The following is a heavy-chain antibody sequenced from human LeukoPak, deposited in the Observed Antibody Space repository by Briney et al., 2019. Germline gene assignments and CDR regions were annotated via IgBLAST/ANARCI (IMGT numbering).Heavy chain of an antibody. CDR3: AKDLEVYYDSSGYQIDY. CDR1: GFTFSSYA. D-gene: IGHD3-22*01. Sequence: GGSLRLSCAASGFTFSSYAMSWVRQAPGKGLEWVAVISYDGSNKYYADSVKGRFTISRDNSKNTLYLQMNSLRAEDTAVYYCAKDLEVYYDSSGYQIDYWGQGTLVTVSS. CDR2: ISYDGSNK. V-gene: IGHV3-30*18. J-gene: IGHJ4*02.